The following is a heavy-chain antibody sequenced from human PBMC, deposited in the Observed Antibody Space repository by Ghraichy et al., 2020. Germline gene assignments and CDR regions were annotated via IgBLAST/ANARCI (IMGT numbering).Heavy chain of an antibody. V-gene: IGHV4-34*01. J-gene: IGHJ6*02. CDR1: GGSFRSYS. CDR2: ITDNGVT. Sequence: SETLSLTCAVSGGSFRSYSWTWIRQPPGMGLEWIGEITDNGVTNYTPSLSSRVTISIDTSKNQFSLNLSSVTAADTALYYCARGEGERKYRTSPIQRRGEGTYYYYGMDVWGQGTSVTVSS. D-gene: IGHD6-6*01. CDR3: ARGEGERKYRTSPIQRRGEGTYYYYGMDV.